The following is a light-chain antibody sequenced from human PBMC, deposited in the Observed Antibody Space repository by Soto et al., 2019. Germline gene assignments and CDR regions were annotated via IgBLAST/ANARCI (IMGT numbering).Light chain of an antibody. CDR2: AAS. CDR3: QQYTDWTIT. Sequence: DIQMTQSPSSVSASVGDRATLSGSASQSIKSNLDWYQQQXGKAPRXXIYAASPRETAVQDLFSGSGAGTDCTRTITSLQSDDVAIAFCQQYTDWTITFGQGTRLEIK. V-gene: IGKV3-15*01. J-gene: IGKJ5*01. CDR1: QSIKSN.